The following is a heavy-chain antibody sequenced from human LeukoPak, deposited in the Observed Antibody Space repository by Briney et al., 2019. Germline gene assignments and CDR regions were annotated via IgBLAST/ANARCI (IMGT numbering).Heavy chain of an antibody. V-gene: IGHV3-66*01. CDR1: GFTVSSNY. CDR3: AAVATEVWYYGMDV. D-gene: IGHD5-12*01. J-gene: IGHJ6*02. Sequence: GGSLRLSCAASGFTVSSNYMSWVRQAPGKGLEWVSVIYSGGSTYYADSVKGRFTISRDNSKNTLYLQMSSLRAEDTAVYYCAAVATEVWYYGMDVWGQGTTVTVSS. CDR2: IYSGGST.